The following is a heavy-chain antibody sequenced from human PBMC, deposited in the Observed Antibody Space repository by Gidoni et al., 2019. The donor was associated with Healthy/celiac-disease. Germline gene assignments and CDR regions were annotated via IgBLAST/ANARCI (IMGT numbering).Heavy chain of an antibody. CDR1: GYSFTSYW. CDR3: ARRRYDSSGYYYFDY. CDR2: IDPSDSYT. V-gene: IGHV5-10-1*03. D-gene: IGHD3-22*01. Sequence: EVQLVQSGAEVKKPGESLRISCKGSGYSFTSYWISWVRQMPGKGLEWMGRIDPSDSYTNYSPSFQGHVTISADKSISTAYLQWSSLKASDTAMYYCARRRYDSSGYYYFDYWGQGTLVTVSS. J-gene: IGHJ4*02.